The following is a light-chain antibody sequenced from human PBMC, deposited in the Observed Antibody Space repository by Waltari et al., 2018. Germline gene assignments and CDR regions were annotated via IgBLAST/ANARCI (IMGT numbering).Light chain of an antibody. Sequence: DIQMTQSPSSLSASVGDRVTITCRASQSITSFLNWYHHKPGKAPKLLIYAASSFPSGVPSRFSGRGSGTDFTLTISSLQPEDFATYYCQQSYTTPWTFGQGTKVEIK. CDR1: QSITSF. V-gene: IGKV1-39*01. CDR2: AAS. CDR3: QQSYTTPWT. J-gene: IGKJ1*01.